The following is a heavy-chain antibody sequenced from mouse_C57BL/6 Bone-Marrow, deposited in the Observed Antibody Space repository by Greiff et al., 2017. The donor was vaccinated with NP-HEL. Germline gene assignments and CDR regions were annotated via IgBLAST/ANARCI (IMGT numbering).Heavy chain of an antibody. CDR1: GFSLTSYG. CDR3: ARKGDYSNSFAY. J-gene: IGHJ3*01. CDR2: IWSGGST. V-gene: IGHV2-2*01. Sequence: VKVEESGPGLVQPSQSLSITCTVSGFSLTSYGVHWVRQSPGKGLEWLGVIWSGGSTDYNAAFISRLSISKDNSKSQVFFKMNSLQADDTAIYYCARKGDYSNSFAYWGQGTLVTVSA. D-gene: IGHD2-5*01.